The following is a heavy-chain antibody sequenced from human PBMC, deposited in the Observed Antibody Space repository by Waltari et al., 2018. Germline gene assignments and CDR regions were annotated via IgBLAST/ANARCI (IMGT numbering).Heavy chain of an antibody. D-gene: IGHD2-21*02. CDR1: GYSISSGYY. CDR2: IYHSGRT. V-gene: IGHV4-38-2*01. J-gene: IGHJ5*02. Sequence: QVQLQESGPGLVKPSETLSLTCAVSGYSISSGYYWGWIRQPPGKGLEWIGSIYHSGRTYYNPALKSRVTISVDTSKNQFSLKLSSVTAADTAVYYCASTVVTPIFVWFDPWGQGTLVTVSS. CDR3: ASTVVTPIFVWFDP.